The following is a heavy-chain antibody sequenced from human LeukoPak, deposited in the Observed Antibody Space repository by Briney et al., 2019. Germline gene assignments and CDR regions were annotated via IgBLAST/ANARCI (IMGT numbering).Heavy chain of an antibody. J-gene: IGHJ4*02. V-gene: IGHV3-30*19. Sequence: PGGSLRLSCAASGFTFSSYGMHWVRQAPGKGLEWVAVIWYDGRNKYYADSVKGRFTISRDNSKNTLYLQMNSLRAEDTAVYYCARSYDSSGYLIGLNWGQGTLVTVSS. D-gene: IGHD3-22*01. CDR1: GFTFSSYG. CDR3: ARSYDSSGYLIGLN. CDR2: IWYDGRNK.